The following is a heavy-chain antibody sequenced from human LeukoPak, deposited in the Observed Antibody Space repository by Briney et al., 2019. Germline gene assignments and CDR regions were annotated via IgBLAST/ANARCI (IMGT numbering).Heavy chain of an antibody. V-gene: IGHV4-59*08. CDR2: IYYSGST. CDR3: ARRFGSSWGGFDY. Sequence: PSETLSLTCTVTGGSISSYYWSWIRQPPGKGLEWIGYIYYSGSTNYNPSLKSRVTISVDTSKNQFSLKLSSVTAADTAVYYCARRFGSSWGGFDYWGQGTLVTVSS. D-gene: IGHD6-13*01. CDR1: GGSISSYY. J-gene: IGHJ4*02.